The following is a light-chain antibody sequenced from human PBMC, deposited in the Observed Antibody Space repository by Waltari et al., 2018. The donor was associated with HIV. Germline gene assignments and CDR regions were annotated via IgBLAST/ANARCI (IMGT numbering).Light chain of an antibody. CDR1: QRIRSY. V-gene: IGKV1-39*01. Sequence: DIQMTQSPSSLSASVGDRVNMTCRASQRIRSYLNWDQQKPGKAPKLLIYAASSLQSGVPSRFSGSGSGTDFTLTISSLQPEDFATYYCQQSYSTPRITFGQGTRLEIK. CDR3: QQSYSTPRIT. CDR2: AAS. J-gene: IGKJ5*01.